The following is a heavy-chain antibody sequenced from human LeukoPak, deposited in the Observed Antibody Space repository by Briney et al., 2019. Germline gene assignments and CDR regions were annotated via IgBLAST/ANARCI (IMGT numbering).Heavy chain of an antibody. Sequence: PGGSLRLSCAASGFTFSSYWMSWVRQAPGKGLEWVANIKQDGSEKYYVDSVKGRFTISRDNAKNSLYLQMNSLRAEDTAVYYCARWIQLWAFAKERYFDYWGQGTLVTVSS. D-gene: IGHD5-18*01. CDR1: GFTFSSYW. V-gene: IGHV3-7*01. CDR3: ARWIQLWAFAKERYFDY. CDR2: IKQDGSEK. J-gene: IGHJ4*02.